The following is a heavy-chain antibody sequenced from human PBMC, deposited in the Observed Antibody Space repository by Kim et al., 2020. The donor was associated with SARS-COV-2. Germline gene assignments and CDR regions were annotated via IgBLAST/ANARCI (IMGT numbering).Heavy chain of an antibody. CDR2: INHSGST. V-gene: IGHV4-34*01. D-gene: IGHD2-15*01. CDR3: ARKGYCSGGSCYGTDY. CDR1: GGSFSGYY. J-gene: IGHJ4*02. Sequence: SETLSLTCAVYGGSFSGYYWSWIRQPPGKGLEWIGEINHSGSTNYNPSLKSRVTISVDTSKNQFSLKLSSVTAADTAVYYCARKGYCSGGSCYGTDYWGQGTLVTVSS.